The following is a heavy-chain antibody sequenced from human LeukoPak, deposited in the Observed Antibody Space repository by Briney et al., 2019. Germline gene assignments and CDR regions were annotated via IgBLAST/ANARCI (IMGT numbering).Heavy chain of an antibody. D-gene: IGHD2-2*01. Sequence: RGSLRLSCAASGFTFSSYGMHWVRQAPGKGLEWVAFIRYDGSNKYYADSVKGRFTISRDNSKNTLYLQMNSLRAEDTAVYYCAKVNKYCSSTSCYYYFDYWGQGTLVTVSS. CDR1: GFTFSSYG. J-gene: IGHJ4*02. CDR2: IRYDGSNK. CDR3: AKVNKYCSSTSCYYYFDY. V-gene: IGHV3-30*02.